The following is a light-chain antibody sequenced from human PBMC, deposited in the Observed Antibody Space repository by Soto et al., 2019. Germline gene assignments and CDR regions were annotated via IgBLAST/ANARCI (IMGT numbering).Light chain of an antibody. CDR1: QGIRTD. CDR2: DAS. Sequence: DIQMTQSPSSLSASVGDRVTITCRASQGIRTDLVWYQQKPGKAPKLLIYDASSLESGVPSRFSGSGSGTEFTLTISSLQPDDFATYYCQQYNSYPYTFGQGTKLEIK. V-gene: IGKV1-17*01. J-gene: IGKJ2*01. CDR3: QQYNSYPYT.